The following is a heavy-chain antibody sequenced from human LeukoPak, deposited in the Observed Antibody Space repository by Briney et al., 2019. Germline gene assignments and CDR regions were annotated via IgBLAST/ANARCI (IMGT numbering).Heavy chain of an antibody. CDR2: ISWNSGSI. Sequence: GRSLRLSCAASGFTFDDYAMHWVRQAPGKGLEWVSGISWNSGSIGYADSVKGRFTISRDNAKNSLYLQMNSLRADDMALYYCAKGMYSGYDLGDYYFDYWGQGTLVTVSS. CDR3: AKGMYSGYDLGDYYFDY. V-gene: IGHV3-9*03. J-gene: IGHJ4*02. D-gene: IGHD5-12*01. CDR1: GFTFDDYA.